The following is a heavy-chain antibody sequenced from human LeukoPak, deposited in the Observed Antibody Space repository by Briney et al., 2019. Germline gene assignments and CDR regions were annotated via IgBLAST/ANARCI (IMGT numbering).Heavy chain of an antibody. Sequence: ASVKVSCKASGYTFTSYGISWVRQAPGQGLEWMGWISAYNGNTNYAQKLQGRVTITRDTSASTTYMELSSLRSEDTAVYYCARDPGSRSYWSNSGMDVWGQGTTVTVSS. D-gene: IGHD3-10*01. CDR3: ARDPGSRSYWSNSGMDV. CDR1: GYTFTSYG. CDR2: ISAYNGNT. V-gene: IGHV1-18*01. J-gene: IGHJ6*02.